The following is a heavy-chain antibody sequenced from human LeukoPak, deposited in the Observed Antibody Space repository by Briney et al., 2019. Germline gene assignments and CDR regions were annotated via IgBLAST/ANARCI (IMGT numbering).Heavy chain of an antibody. CDR2: ISSSSSYI. J-gene: IGHJ6*03. CDR1: GFTFSSYS. V-gene: IGHV3-21*01. Sequence: PGGSLRLSCAASGFTFSSYSMNWVRQAPGKGLEWVSSISSSSSYIYYADSVKGRFTISRDNAKNSLYLQMNSLRAEDTTVYYCARSGSYYYYYYYMDVWGKGTTVTVSS. D-gene: IGHD1-26*01. CDR3: ARSGSYYYYYYYMDV.